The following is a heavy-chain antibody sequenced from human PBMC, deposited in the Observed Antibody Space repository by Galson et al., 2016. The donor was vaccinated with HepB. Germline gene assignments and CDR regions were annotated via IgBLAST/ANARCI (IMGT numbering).Heavy chain of an antibody. CDR1: GFIFKDYA. Sequence: SLRPSCAASGFIFKDYAMHWVRQAPGKGLEWVSSISWNSGSIGYADSVKGRFTISRDNANNSLYLQMNSLKSEDTAVYYCTRAGQTNSWYGSQIDYWGQGTMVTVSS. J-gene: IGHJ4*02. CDR2: ISWNSGSI. CDR3: TRAGQTNSWYGSQIDY. D-gene: IGHD6-13*01. V-gene: IGHV3-9*01.